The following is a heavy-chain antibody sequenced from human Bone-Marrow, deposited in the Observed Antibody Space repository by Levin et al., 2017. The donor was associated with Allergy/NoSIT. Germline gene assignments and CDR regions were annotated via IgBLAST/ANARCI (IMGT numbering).Heavy chain of an antibody. CDR1: GFTSGYFA. CDR2: IIGSGSAT. V-gene: IGHV3-23*01. Sequence: PQASVKVSCAASGFTSGYFAMSWVRQTPGKGLEWVSSIIGSGSATYYAESVRGRFTISRDESKNTLYLQMNNLSADDTALYYCAKMEQQLVQGTFQEWGQGTLVTVSS. CDR3: AKMEQQLVQGTFQE. J-gene: IGHJ1*01. D-gene: IGHD1-1*01.